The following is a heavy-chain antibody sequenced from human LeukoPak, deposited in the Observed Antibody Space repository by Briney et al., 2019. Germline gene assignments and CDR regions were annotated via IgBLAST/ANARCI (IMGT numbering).Heavy chain of an antibody. J-gene: IGHJ4*02. CDR3: AGYRLLYAIDY. V-gene: IGHV4-59*12. Sequence: SETLSLTCTVSGGSISSYYWSWIRQPPGKGLGWIGYIYYSGSTNYNPSLKSRVTISVDTSKNQFSLKLSSVTAADTAVYYCAGYRLLYAIDYWGQGTLVTVSS. CDR1: GGSISSYY. CDR2: IYYSGST. D-gene: IGHD2-2*02.